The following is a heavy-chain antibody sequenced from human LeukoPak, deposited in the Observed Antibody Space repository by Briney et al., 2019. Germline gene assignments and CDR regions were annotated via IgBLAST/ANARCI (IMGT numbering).Heavy chain of an antibody. D-gene: IGHD6-13*01. Sequence: GGSLRLSCAASGFTFSSYSMTWVRQAPGKGLEWVSSFTSSSRSIYYADSVKGRFTISRDNSKNTLYLQMNSLRAEDTAVYYCAKTPGSSWYLDAFDIWGQGTMVTVSS. J-gene: IGHJ3*02. V-gene: IGHV3-21*04. CDR3: AKTPGSSWYLDAFDI. CDR2: FTSSSRSI. CDR1: GFTFSSYS.